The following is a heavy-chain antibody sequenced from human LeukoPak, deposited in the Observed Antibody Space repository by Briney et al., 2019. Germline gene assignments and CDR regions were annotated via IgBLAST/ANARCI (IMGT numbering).Heavy chain of an antibody. CDR1: GLTFSSDW. Sequence: TGGSLRLSCAASGLTFSSDWMHWVRQVPGKGLVWVSRINSDASTINYADSVKGRFTISRDNAKNTLYLQMNNLRAEDTAVYYCARGMGYYDSPIDYWGQGTLVTVSS. CDR3: ARGMGYYDSPIDY. D-gene: IGHD3-22*01. CDR2: INSDASTI. J-gene: IGHJ4*02. V-gene: IGHV3-74*01.